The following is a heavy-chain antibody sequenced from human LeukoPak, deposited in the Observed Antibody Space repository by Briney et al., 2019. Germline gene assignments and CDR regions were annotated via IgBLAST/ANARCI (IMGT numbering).Heavy chain of an antibody. D-gene: IGHD3-22*01. CDR1: GGTFSSYA. V-gene: IGHV1-69*13. J-gene: IGHJ4*02. Sequence: VASVKVSCKASGGTFSSYAISWVRQAPGQGLEWMGGIIPIFGTANYAQKFQGRVTITADESTSTAYMELSSLRPEDTAVYYCAREWGHDSSGYYYAYWGQGTLVTVSS. CDR3: AREWGHDSSGYYYAY. CDR2: IIPIFGTA.